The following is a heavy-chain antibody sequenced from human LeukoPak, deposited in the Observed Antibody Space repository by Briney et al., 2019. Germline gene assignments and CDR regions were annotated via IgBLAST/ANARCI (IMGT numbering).Heavy chain of an antibody. J-gene: IGHJ3*02. Sequence: SETLSLTCSIAFYSIISGYVGTWIRQPAGKGLEWIGRISSSGSTNYNPSLESRVTISVDTSKNQFSLKLSSVTAADTAVYFCARGPYSYDSSGAFDIWGQGTMVTVSS. CDR2: ISSSGST. D-gene: IGHD3-22*01. CDR3: ARGPYSYDSSGAFDI. CDR1: FYSIISGYV. V-gene: IGHV4-38-2*02.